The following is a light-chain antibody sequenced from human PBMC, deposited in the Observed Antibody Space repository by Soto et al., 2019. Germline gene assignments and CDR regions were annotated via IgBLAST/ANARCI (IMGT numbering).Light chain of an antibody. CDR1: QSVSSNY. CDR3: HQYGISP. J-gene: IGKJ4*01. V-gene: IGKV3-20*01. Sequence: EIVLTQSPGTLSLSPGERATPSRRASQSVSSNYLAWYQQKPGQAPRLLIYGASSRATGIPDRFSGSGSGTEFSLTISRLEPEDFAVYYCHQYGISPFGGGTKVDIK. CDR2: GAS.